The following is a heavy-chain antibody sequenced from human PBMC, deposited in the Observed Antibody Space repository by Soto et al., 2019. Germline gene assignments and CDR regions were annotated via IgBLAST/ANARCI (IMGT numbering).Heavy chain of an antibody. Sequence: ITLKESGPTLVKPTQTLTLTCSFSGFSLSADGVGVGWIRQPPGKALEWLALIYWDDDTRYRPSLKSRLTITKXSXKHXVVLTMTNMDPVDTATYYCAHAYGGTSWPNDAFDVWGQGTVVTVSS. J-gene: IGHJ3*01. CDR1: GFSLSADGVG. CDR2: IYWDDDT. CDR3: AHAYGGTSWPNDAFDV. D-gene: IGHD2-2*01. V-gene: IGHV2-5*02.